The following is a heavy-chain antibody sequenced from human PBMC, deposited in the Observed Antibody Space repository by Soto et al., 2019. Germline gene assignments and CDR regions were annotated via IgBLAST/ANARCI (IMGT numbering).Heavy chain of an antibody. J-gene: IGHJ1*01. CDR1: GGSISSYY. Sequence: SETLSLTCTVSGGSISSYYLSWIRQPPGKGLEWIGYIYYSGSTNYNPSLKSRVTISVDTSKNQFSLKLTSVTAADTAVYYCARSGYNFAEYFQHWGQGTLVTVSS. CDR3: ARSGYNFAEYFQH. CDR2: IYYSGST. D-gene: IGHD6-25*01. V-gene: IGHV4-59*01.